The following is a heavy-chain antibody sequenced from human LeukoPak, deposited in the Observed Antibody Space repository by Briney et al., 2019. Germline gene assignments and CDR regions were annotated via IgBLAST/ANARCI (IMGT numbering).Heavy chain of an antibody. CDR2: ISGSGAST. V-gene: IGHV3-23*01. CDR1: GFTFNSYA. D-gene: IGHD3-16*01. CDR3: AKESHDYVWGSHYYFDY. Sequence: PGGSLRLSCAASGFTFNSYAMSWVRQAPGKGLEWVSAISGSGASTYYADSVKGRFTISRDNSKKTLYLQMNSLRAEDTAVYYCAKESHDYVWGSHYYFDYWAREPWSPSPQ. J-gene: IGHJ4*02.